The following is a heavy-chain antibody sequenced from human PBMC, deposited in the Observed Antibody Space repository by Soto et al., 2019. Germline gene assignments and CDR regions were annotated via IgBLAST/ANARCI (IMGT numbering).Heavy chain of an antibody. CDR1: GGSISSSSYY. Sequence: QLQLQESGPGLVKPSETLSLTCTVSGGSISSSSYYWGWIRQPPGKGLEWIGSIYYSGSTYYNPSRKRRVSISVDTSKHQFSLNLSSVTAADTAVYYCASLKGGGWFVDYWGQGTLVTVSS. CDR3: ASLKGGGWFVDY. CDR2: IYYSGST. V-gene: IGHV4-39*01. D-gene: IGHD6-19*01. J-gene: IGHJ4*02.